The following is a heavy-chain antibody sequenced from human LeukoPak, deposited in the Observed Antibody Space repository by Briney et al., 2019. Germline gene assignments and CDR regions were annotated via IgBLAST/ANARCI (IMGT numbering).Heavy chain of an antibody. D-gene: IGHD3-10*01. J-gene: IGHJ4*02. Sequence: PSQTLSLTCAVSGGSISSGGYSWSWIRQPPGKGLEWIGYIYHSGSTYYNPSLKSRATISVDRSKNQFSLKLSSVTAADTAVYYCARASGGFGELLFDYWGQGTLVTVSS. CDR2: IYHSGST. CDR1: GGSISSGGYS. CDR3: ARASGGFGELLFDY. V-gene: IGHV4-30-2*01.